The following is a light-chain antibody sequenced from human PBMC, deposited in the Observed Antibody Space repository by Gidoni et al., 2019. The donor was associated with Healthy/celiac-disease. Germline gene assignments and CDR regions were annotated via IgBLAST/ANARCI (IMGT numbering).Light chain of an antibody. Sequence: DIPMTQSPSSLSASVGDRVTITCRASQSISSYLNWYQQKPGKAPKLLIYAGSSLQSGFPSRFIGSGSGTDFTLTISSLQPEDFATYYCQQSYSTPPLTFGGGTKVEIK. V-gene: IGKV1-39*01. J-gene: IGKJ4*01. CDR2: AGS. CDR3: QQSYSTPPLT. CDR1: QSISSY.